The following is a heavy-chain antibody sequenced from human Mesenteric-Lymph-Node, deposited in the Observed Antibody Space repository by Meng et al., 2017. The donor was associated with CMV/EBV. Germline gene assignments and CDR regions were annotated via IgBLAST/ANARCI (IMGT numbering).Heavy chain of an antibody. CDR3: ARRGNYDSDYSEY. D-gene: IGHD3-22*01. V-gene: IGHV4-39*01. J-gene: IGHJ4*02. CDR1: GASISNSTYY. Sequence: QVQLQGSGPGLVKPSETLALSCIVSGASISNSTYYWTWIRQPPGKGLEWIGSVHHSGTTYYNPSLKGRLTISVDTSANLFSLRLTTVTAADTATYYCARRGNYDSDYSEYWGQGTLVTVSS. CDR2: VHHSGTT.